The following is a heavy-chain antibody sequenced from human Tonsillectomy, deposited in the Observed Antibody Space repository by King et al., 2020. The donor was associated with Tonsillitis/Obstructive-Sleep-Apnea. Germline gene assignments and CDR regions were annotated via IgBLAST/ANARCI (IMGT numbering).Heavy chain of an antibody. CDR2: IHYSGST. D-gene: IGHD2-8*01. V-gene: IGHV4-59*01. CDR1: GGSISSSY. Sequence: QLHESGPGLVKPSETLSLTCTVSGGSISSSYCSWIRQPPGKGLEWIGDIHYSGSTNYNPSLKSRVTISLDTSKNQFSLKLSSVTAADTAVYYCARDMVLEAGGDAFDIWGQGTMVTVSS. CDR3: ARDMVLEAGGDAFDI. J-gene: IGHJ3*02.